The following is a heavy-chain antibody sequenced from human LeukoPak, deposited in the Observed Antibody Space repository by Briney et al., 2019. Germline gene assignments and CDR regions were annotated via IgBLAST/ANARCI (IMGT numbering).Heavy chain of an antibody. J-gene: IGHJ4*02. V-gene: IGHV3-23*01. CDR2: ISGSGGST. CDR3: AKALREGDYRY. CDR1: GFTFSSYA. Sequence: QSGGSLRLSCAASGFTFSSYAMSWVRQAPGKGLEWVSAISGSGGSTYYADSVEGRFTISRDNSKNTLYLQMNSLRAEDTAVYYCAKALREGDYRYWGQGTLVTVSS. D-gene: IGHD3-3*01.